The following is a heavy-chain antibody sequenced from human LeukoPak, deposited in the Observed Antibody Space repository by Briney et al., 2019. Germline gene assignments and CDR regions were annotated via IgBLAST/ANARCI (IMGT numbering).Heavy chain of an antibody. D-gene: IGHD6-13*01. CDR2: INHSGST. CDR1: GGSFSGYY. CDR3: ARGPPGIAAAGTSNQAAY. Sequence: PSETLSLTCAVYGGSFSGYYWSWIRQPPGKGLEWIGEINHSGSTNYNPSLKSRVTISVDTSKNQFSLKLSSVTAADTAVYYCARGPPGIAAAGTSNQAAYWGQGTLVTVSS. J-gene: IGHJ4*02. V-gene: IGHV4-34*01.